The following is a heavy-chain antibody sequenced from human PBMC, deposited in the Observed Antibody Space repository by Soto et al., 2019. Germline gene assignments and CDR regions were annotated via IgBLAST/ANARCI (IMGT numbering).Heavy chain of an antibody. CDR3: ARLTLAHDSSGYHIFDY. D-gene: IGHD3-22*01. CDR1: GYSFTTYW. V-gene: IGHV5-10-1*01. Sequence: PGESLKISCQASGYSFTTYWISWVRQMPGKGLECMGRIDPTDSYTDYGPSFEGHVTMSVDRSINTAYLEWSSLKASDSAMYYCARLTLAHDSSGYHIFDYWGVGTLVTVSS. J-gene: IGHJ4*02. CDR2: IDPTDSYT.